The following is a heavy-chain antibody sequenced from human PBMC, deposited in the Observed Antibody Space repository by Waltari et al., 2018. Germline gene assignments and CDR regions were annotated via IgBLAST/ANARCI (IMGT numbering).Heavy chain of an antibody. Sequence: EVQLSESGGGLVQPGGSLRLSCATSGFTFSAYAMTWVRQAPGKGLDWVSAVSGNGVDTYYVDSVKGRFTVSRDNSKNTLYLQMDSLRAEDTALYYCAKTYYYGLRGAFENWGQGTTVTVSS. CDR1: GFTFSAYA. CDR2: VSGNGVDT. J-gene: IGHJ3*02. D-gene: IGHD3-10*01. V-gene: IGHV3-23*01. CDR3: AKTYYYGLRGAFEN.